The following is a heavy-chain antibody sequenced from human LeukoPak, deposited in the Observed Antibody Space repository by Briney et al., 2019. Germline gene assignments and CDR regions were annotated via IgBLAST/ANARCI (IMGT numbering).Heavy chain of an antibody. V-gene: IGHV1-2*02. D-gene: IGHD3-22*01. Sequence: ASVKVSCKASGYTFTSYDINWVRQATGQGLEWMGWMNPNSGGTNYAQKFQGRVTMTRDTSISTAYMELSRLRSDDTAVYYCASEKTYYYDSSGYFTYGMDVWGQGTTVTVSS. J-gene: IGHJ6*02. CDR3: ASEKTYYYDSSGYFTYGMDV. CDR1: GYTFTSYD. CDR2: MNPNSGGT.